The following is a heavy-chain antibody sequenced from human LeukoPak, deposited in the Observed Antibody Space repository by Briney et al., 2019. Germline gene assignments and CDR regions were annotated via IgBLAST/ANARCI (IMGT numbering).Heavy chain of an antibody. CDR1: GFTFSGYA. J-gene: IGHJ4*02. D-gene: IGHD3-22*01. CDR3: AKVDSFDSSGYAYFDY. CDR2: ISGSGGIT. Sequence: GGSLRLSCAASGFTFSGYAMSWVRPAPGKGLERVSGISGSGGITYYADSVKGRFTISRDNSKNTLYLQMNSLRAEDTAVYYCAKVDSFDSSGYAYFDYWGQGTLVTVSS. V-gene: IGHV3-23*01.